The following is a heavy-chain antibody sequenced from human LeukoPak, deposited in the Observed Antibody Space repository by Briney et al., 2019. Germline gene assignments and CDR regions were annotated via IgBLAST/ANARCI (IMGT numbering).Heavy chain of an antibody. Sequence: PGGSLRLSCAASGFTFYNYGMHWVRQAPGKGLEGVAGISYDGSNKYYADSVKGRFTISRDNSKNTLYLQMNSLTPEDTAVYYCAKGSAYSDYYYGMDVWGQGTTVTVSS. CDR3: AKGSAYSDYYYGMDV. CDR2: ISYDGSNK. D-gene: IGHD4-11*01. CDR1: GFTFYNYG. V-gene: IGHV3-30*18. J-gene: IGHJ6*02.